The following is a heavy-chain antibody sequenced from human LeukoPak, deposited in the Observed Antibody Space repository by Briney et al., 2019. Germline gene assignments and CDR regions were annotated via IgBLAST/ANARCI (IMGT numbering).Heavy chain of an antibody. Sequence: ASVKVSCKASGYTFTSYGISWVRQAPGQGLEWMGIINPSGGSTSYAQKFQGRVTMTRDTSTSTVYMELSSLRSEDTAVYYCARVGGDCSGGSCYLFWFDPWGQGTLVTVSS. CDR1: GYTFTSYG. J-gene: IGHJ5*02. CDR2: INPSGGST. V-gene: IGHV1-46*01. D-gene: IGHD2-15*01. CDR3: ARVGGDCSGGSCYLFWFDP.